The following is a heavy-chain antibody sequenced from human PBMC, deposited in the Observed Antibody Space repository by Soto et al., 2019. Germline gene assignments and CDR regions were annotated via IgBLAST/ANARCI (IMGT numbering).Heavy chain of an antibody. J-gene: IGHJ6*02. D-gene: IGHD1-26*01. CDR1: GFTFSSYG. CDR3: ANGGSYPTYYYYGMDV. Sequence: QVQLVESGGGVVQPGRSLRLSCAASGFTFSSYGMHWVRQAPGKGLEWVAVISYDGSNKYYADSVKGRFTISRDNSKNTLYLQMNSLRAEDTAVYYCANGGSYPTYYYYGMDVWGQGTTVTVSS. V-gene: IGHV3-30*18. CDR2: ISYDGSNK.